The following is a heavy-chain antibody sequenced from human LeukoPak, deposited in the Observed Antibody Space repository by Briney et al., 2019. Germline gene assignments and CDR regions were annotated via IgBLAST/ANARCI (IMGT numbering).Heavy chain of an antibody. V-gene: IGHV3-30-3*01. CDR1: GFTFRNYV. CDR3: AREGYYGSGSPPSLYFDY. D-gene: IGHD3-10*01. J-gene: IGHJ4*02. CDR2: TSPDLNVK. Sequence: GGSLRLSCAASGFTFRNYVIHWVRQAPGKGLEWVAVTSPDLNVKLYADSVKGRFTISRDNSRSTLYLQMNSLRPENTAIYYCAREGYYGSGSPPSLYFDYWGQGTLVTVSS.